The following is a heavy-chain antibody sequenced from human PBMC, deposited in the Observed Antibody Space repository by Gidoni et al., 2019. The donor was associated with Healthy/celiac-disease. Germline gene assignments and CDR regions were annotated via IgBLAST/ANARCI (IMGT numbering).Heavy chain of an antibody. Sequence: QVQLVQSGAEVKKPGASVTVSCKASGYTFPSSGISWVRQAPGQGLEWLGWISAYNGNTNYAQKIQGRVTMTTDTSTRTADMEMRSLRSDDTAVYYCARDVITRVRGVPEGYYYGMDVWGQGTTVTVSS. V-gene: IGHV1-18*01. CDR1: GYTFPSSG. CDR2: ISAYNGNT. CDR3: ARDVITRVRGVPEGYYYGMDV. D-gene: IGHD3-10*01. J-gene: IGHJ6*02.